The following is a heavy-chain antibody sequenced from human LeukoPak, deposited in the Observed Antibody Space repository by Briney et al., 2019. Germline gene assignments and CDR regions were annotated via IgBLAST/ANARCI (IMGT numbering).Heavy chain of an antibody. CDR3: ASFSYMDV. V-gene: IGHV1-18*01. CDR2: ISVYNGNT. J-gene: IGHJ6*03. Sequence: ASVKVSCKASGYIFTSYGISWVRQAPGQGLEWMGWISVYNGNTNYAQKFQGRVTMTTDTSTSTAYMELRSLRSEDTAVYYCASFSYMDVWGKGTTVTVSS. CDR1: GYIFTSYG. D-gene: IGHD2/OR15-2a*01.